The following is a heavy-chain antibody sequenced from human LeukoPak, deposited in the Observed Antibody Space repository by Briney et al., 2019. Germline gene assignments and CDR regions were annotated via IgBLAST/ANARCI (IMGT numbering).Heavy chain of an antibody. CDR3: AKDPRGDYGGNSGSY. CDR1: GFTFSSYA. V-gene: IGHV3-23*01. J-gene: IGHJ4*02. Sequence: GGSLRLSCAASGFTFSSYAMSWVRQAPGKGLEWVSAISGSGGSTYYADSVKGRFTISRDNSKNTLYLQMNSLRAEDTAVYYCAKDPRGDYGGNSGSYWGQGTLVTVSS. D-gene: IGHD4-23*01. CDR2: ISGSGGST.